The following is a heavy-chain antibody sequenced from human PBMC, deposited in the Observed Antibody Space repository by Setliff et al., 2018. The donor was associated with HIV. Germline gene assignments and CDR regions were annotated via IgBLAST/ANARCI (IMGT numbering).Heavy chain of an antibody. D-gene: IGHD3-22*01. CDR2: INHSGST. Sequence: SETLSLTCAVYGGSFSGYYWSWIRQPPGKGLEWIGEINHSGSTNYNPSLKSRVTISVDTSKDQFSLKLSSVTAADTAVYYCARRGGAIGYDRTRRPSFNAFDIWGQGTMVTVSS. CDR3: ARRGGAIGYDRTRRPSFNAFDI. CDR1: GGSFSGYY. V-gene: IGHV4-34*01. J-gene: IGHJ3*02.